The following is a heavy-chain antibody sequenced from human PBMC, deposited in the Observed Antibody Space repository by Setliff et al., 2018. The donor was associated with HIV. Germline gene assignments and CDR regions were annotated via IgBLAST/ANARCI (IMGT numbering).Heavy chain of an antibody. J-gene: IGHJ4*02. CDR1: GFTVSTYY. CDR3: ARLRLYNSALDY. D-gene: IGHD3-10*01. V-gene: IGHV3-66*02. CDR2: IYSDGST. Sequence: GGSLRLSCAASGFTVSTYYMSWVRQAPGKGLEWVSTIYSDGSTYHADSVRGRFTLSRDISENALYLQIDSLRPEDTAVYYCARLRLYNSALDYWGQGTLVTVSS.